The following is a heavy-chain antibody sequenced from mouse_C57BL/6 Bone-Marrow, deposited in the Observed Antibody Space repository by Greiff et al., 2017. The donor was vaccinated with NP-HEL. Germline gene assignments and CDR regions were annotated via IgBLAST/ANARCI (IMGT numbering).Heavy chain of an antibody. Sequence: QVHVKQSGAELVRPGASVKLSCKASGYTFTDYYINWVKQRPGQGLEWIARIYPGSGNTYYNEKFKGKATLTAEKSSSTAYMQLSSLTSEDSAVYFCALYYGFYYAMDYWGQGTSVTVSS. V-gene: IGHV1-76*01. CDR3: ALYYGFYYAMDY. CDR2: IYPGSGNT. J-gene: IGHJ4*01. D-gene: IGHD2-1*01. CDR1: GYTFTDYY.